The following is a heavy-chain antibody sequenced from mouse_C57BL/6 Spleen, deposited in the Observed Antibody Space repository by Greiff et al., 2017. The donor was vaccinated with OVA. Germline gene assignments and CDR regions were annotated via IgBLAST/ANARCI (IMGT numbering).Heavy chain of an antibody. Sequence: EVKLMASGGGLVQPKGSLKLSCAASGFTFNTYAMHWVRQAPGKGLEWVARLRSKSSNYATYYADSVKDRFTISRDDSQSMLYLQMNNLKTEDTAMYYCVRESRFGTTVWYFDVWGTGTTVTVSS. V-gene: IGHV10-3*01. J-gene: IGHJ1*03. CDR3: VRESRFGTTVWYFDV. D-gene: IGHD1-1*01. CDR2: LRSKSSNYAT. CDR1: GFTFNTYA.